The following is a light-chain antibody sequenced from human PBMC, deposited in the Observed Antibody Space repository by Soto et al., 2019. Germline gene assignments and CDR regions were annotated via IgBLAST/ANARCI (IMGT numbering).Light chain of an antibody. Sequence: ENVLTQSAGTLSLSPGERVTLSCRASQSVSRNYLAWYQQKPGQAPRLLIYSASSRATGVPDRFSGSGSGTDFTLTISRLEPEDFAVYYCHQYGSLPRTFGQGTKVEI. CDR3: HQYGSLPRT. J-gene: IGKJ1*01. CDR1: QSVSRNY. V-gene: IGKV3-20*01. CDR2: SAS.